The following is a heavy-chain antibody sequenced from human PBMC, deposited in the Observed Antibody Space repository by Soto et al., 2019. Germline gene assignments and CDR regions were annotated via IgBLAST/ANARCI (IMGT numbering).Heavy chain of an antibody. CDR3: ARETISYCSGGSCPRTLDY. Sequence: SETLSLTCTVSGGSVSSGSYYWSWIRQPPGKGLEWIGYIYYSGSTNYNPSLKSRVTISVDTSKNQFSLKLSSVTAADTAVYYCARETISYCSGGSCPRTLDYWGQGTLVTVSS. J-gene: IGHJ4*02. CDR2: IYYSGST. V-gene: IGHV4-61*01. CDR1: GGSVSSGSYY. D-gene: IGHD2-15*01.